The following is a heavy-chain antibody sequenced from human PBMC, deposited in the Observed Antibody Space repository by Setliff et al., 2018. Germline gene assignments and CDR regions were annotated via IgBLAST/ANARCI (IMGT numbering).Heavy chain of an antibody. J-gene: IGHJ4*02. V-gene: IGHV4-31*03. CDR2: IYYSGST. Sequence: SETLSLTCIVSGASISSDAYYWSWIRQHPGKGLEWIGYIYYSGSTYYNPYLKSRVTISLDTSKNQFSLELSSVTAADTAVYFCARAGVFLWFGELLPQYYFDYWGQGNLVTVSS. CDR1: GASISSDAYY. D-gene: IGHD3-10*01. CDR3: ARAGVFLWFGELLPQYYFDY.